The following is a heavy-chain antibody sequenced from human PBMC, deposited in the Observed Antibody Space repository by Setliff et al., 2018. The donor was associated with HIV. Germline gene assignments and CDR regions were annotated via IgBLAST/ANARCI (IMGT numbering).Heavy chain of an antibody. CDR2: INPDATAT. J-gene: IGHJ4*02. Sequence: PGGSLRLSCTASGFTFSASWMTWVRQAPGKGLEWVALINPDATATDYVDSVKGRFTISRDNAKTSLSLQMNSLTAEDTAVYYCARDPGNGAVDYWGQGTLVTVSS. CDR3: ARDPGNGAVDY. V-gene: IGHV3-7*01. CDR1: GFTFSASW.